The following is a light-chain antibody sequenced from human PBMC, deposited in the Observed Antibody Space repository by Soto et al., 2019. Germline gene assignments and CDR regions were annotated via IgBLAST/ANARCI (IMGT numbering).Light chain of an antibody. J-gene: IGKJ4*01. V-gene: IGKV2-30*02. CDR1: QSLVHSDGNTY. Sequence: DVVMTQSPLSLPVTLGQPAPISCRSSQSLVHSDGNTYLNWFQQRPGQSPRRLIYKVSNRGSGVPDSFSGSGAEAVFTLKISRLEAEGVGFYYRMQSKHSLTFGGGTKVEIK. CDR3: MQSKHSLT. CDR2: KVS.